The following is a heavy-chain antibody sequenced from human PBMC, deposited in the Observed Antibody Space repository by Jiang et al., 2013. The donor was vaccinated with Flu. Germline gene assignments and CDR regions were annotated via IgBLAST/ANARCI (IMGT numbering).Heavy chain of an antibody. Sequence: GSGLVKPSETLSLTCTVSSGSISSHYWSWIRQPPGKGLEWIGYIHNSGTTNYNPSLKSRVTISIDTSTNQFSLKLISVTAPDTAVYYCARLAGYSSVYYFDYWGQGTLVTVSS. CDR2: IHNSGTT. D-gene: IGHD6-19*01. CDR1: SGSISSHY. J-gene: IGHJ4*02. V-gene: IGHV4-59*08. CDR3: ARLAGYSSVYYFDY.